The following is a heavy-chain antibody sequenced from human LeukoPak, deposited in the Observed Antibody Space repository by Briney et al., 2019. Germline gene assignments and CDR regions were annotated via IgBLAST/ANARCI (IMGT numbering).Heavy chain of an antibody. CDR3: AKGPTYYDILTGYYYYGMDV. CDR2: ISGSGGST. CDR1: GFTFSSYA. Sequence: GGSLRLSCAASGFTFSSYAMSWVRRAPGKGLEWVSAISGSGGSTYYADSVKGRFTISRDNSKNTLYLQMNSLRAEDTAVYYCAKGPTYYDILTGYYYYGMDVWGQGTTVTVSS. D-gene: IGHD3-9*01. V-gene: IGHV3-23*01. J-gene: IGHJ6*02.